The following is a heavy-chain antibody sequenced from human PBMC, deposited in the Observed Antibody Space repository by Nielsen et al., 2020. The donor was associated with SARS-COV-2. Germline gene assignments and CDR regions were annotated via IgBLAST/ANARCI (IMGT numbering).Heavy chain of an antibody. CDR3: ARDNVRAGGLDV. Sequence: GGSLRLSCAASGFTFSNAWMSWVRQAPGKGLEWVGRIKSKTDGGTTDYAAPVKGRFTISRDDSKNTLYLQMNSLKTEDTAVYYCARDNVRAGGLDVWGKGTTVTVSS. CDR2: IKSKTDGGTT. J-gene: IGHJ6*04. CDR1: GFTFSNAW. V-gene: IGHV3-15*01. D-gene: IGHD1-26*01.